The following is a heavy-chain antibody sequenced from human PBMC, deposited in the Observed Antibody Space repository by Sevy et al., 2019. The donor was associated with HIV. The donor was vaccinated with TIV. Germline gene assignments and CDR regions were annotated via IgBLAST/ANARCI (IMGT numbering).Heavy chain of an antibody. CDR3: ARRGYSSGKPLYYFDY. D-gene: IGHD6-19*01. CDR1: GVAFSGYA. Sequence: GGSLRLSCAAFGVAFSGYAMNWVRQAPGKGLEWVSSISGGSGSNTYYADSVKGRFTISRDNSKNTLYLQMSSLRAEDTAVYYCARRGYSSGKPLYYFDYWGQGTWSPSPQ. J-gene: IGHJ4*02. CDR2: ISGGSGSNT. V-gene: IGHV3-23*01.